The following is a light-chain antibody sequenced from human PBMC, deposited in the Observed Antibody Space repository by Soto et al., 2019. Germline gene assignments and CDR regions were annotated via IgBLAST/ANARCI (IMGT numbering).Light chain of an antibody. V-gene: IGKV1-39*01. CDR3: EQVYSTRLT. CDR2: AAS. CDR1: HGISSY. Sequence: DIQMTQSPSSLSVSVGDRVTITCRASHGISSYLNWYQQKPWKDPKILMYAASSLQGGVQSRLSGCASGTDFTLTISSLLPEDGATSYCEQVYSTRLTFGKGTNV. J-gene: IGKJ4*01.